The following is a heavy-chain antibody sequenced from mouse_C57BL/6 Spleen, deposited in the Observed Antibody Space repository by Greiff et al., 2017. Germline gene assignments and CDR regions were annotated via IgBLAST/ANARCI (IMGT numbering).Heavy chain of an antibody. CDR3: ARSRDYYGSRNYYAMDY. D-gene: IGHD1-1*01. J-gene: IGHJ4*01. CDR2: IYPGSGST. Sequence: QVQLQQPGAELVKPGASVKMSCKASGYTFTSYWITWVKQRPGQGLEWIGDIYPGSGSTNYNEKFKSKATLTVDTSSSTAYMQLSSLTSEDSAVYYCARSRDYYGSRNYYAMDYWGQGTSVTVSS. V-gene: IGHV1-55*01. CDR1: GYTFTSYW.